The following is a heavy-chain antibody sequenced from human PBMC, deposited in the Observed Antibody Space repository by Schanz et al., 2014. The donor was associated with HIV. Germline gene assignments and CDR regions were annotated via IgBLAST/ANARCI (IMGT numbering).Heavy chain of an antibody. J-gene: IGHJ4*02. Sequence: QVQLVESGGGVVQPGRSLRLSCTASGFTFSSSGMHWVRQAPGKGLEWVSVISARADNTYYADSVKGRFTISRDNSKNTLFLQMNSLRAEDTAMYYCAKDQGDITGTPFDYWGQGTLVTVSS. D-gene: IGHD1-20*01. CDR2: ISARADNT. V-gene: IGHV3-NL1*01. CDR1: GFTFSSSG. CDR3: AKDQGDITGTPFDY.